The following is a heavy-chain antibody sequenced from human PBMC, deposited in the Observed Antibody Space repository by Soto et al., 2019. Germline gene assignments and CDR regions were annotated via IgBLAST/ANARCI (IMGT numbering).Heavy chain of an antibody. CDR2: ISSSSTI. Sequence: PGGSLRLSCAASGFTFSSYSMNWVRQAPGKGLEWVSYISSSSTIYYVDSVKGRFTISRDNSKNTLYLQMNSLRAEDTAVYYCARRGSGSYYDYWGQGTLVTVSS. CDR1: GFTFSSYS. D-gene: IGHD1-26*01. CDR3: ARRGSGSYYDY. V-gene: IGHV3-48*01. J-gene: IGHJ4*02.